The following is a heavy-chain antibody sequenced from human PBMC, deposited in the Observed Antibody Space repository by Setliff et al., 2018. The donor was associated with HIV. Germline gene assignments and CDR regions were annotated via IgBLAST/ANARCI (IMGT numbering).Heavy chain of an antibody. D-gene: IGHD3-22*01. J-gene: IGHJ2*01. CDR1: GGSTSSSSNY. Sequence: PSETLSLTCTVSGGSTSSSSNYWGWIRQPPGKGLEWIGSIYYSGNTYYNPSLKSRVTISVDTSKNQFSPKLSSVTAADTAVYYCARVRRDRSGPYPRDYWYFDLWGRGTLVTVSS. V-gene: IGHV4-39*01. CDR3: ARVRRDRSGPYPRDYWYFDL. CDR2: IYYSGNT.